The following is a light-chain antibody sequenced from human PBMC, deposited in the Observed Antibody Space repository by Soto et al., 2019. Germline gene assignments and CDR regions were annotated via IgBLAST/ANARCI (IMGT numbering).Light chain of an antibody. J-gene: IGKJ3*01. CDR1: QGISSY. Sequence: DIQLTQSPSFLSASVGDRVTITCRASQGISSYLAWYQQKPGKAPKLLIYAASTLQSGVPSRFSGSGSGTEFTLTISSLQPEDFVTYYCQQLNSYPQVTFGPGTKVDIK. CDR2: AAS. CDR3: QQLNSYPQVT. V-gene: IGKV1-9*01.